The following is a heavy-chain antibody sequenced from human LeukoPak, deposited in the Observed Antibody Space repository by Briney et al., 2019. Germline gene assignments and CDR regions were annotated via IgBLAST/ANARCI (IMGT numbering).Heavy chain of an antibody. D-gene: IGHD6-19*01. Sequence: PGGSLRLSCAASGFTFSNYVMSWVRQAPGKGLEWVSGISDSGGSTYYADSVKSRFTISRDNSKNTLYLQMNSLRAKDTAVYYCAKGSSAWYSNFDYWGQGTLVTVSS. CDR1: GFTFSNYV. V-gene: IGHV3-23*01. CDR3: AKGSSAWYSNFDY. CDR2: ISDSGGST. J-gene: IGHJ4*02.